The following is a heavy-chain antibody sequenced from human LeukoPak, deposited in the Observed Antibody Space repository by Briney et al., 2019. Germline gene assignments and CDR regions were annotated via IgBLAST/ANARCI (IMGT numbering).Heavy chain of an antibody. CDR1: GDSVSSNTAA. Sequence: SQTLSLNCAISGDSVSSNTAAWNWIRQSPSRGLEWLGRTFYRSNWYDDYAASVKSRITINPDTSKNQFSLHLKSVTPEDTAVYYCAREVAGTWAFDIWGQGTRVTVSS. J-gene: IGHJ3*02. CDR3: AREVAGTWAFDI. D-gene: IGHD6-19*01. CDR2: TFYRSNWYD. V-gene: IGHV6-1*01.